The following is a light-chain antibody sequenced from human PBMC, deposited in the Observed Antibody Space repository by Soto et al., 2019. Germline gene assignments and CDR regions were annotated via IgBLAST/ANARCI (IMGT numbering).Light chain of an antibody. CDR2: KAS. CDR3: QQYNRYSWT. CDR1: QSISSW. Sequence: DIQMTQSPSTLSASVGDRVTITCRASQSISSWLAWYQQKPGKAPKLLIYKASSLESGVPSRFSGSGSGTEFTLTISSLQPDDFATYYCQQYNRYSWTFGQGNKV. J-gene: IGKJ1*01. V-gene: IGKV1-5*03.